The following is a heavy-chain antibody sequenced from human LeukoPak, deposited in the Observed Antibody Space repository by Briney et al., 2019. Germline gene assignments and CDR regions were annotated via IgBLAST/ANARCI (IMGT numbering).Heavy chain of an antibody. Sequence: SETLSLTCTVSGGSISSYYWSWIRQRPGKGLEWMGYIYYSGNTNYNPSLKSRLTMSADRSRNQFSLKLNSVTAADTAVYYCARINWNYFDYWGQGILVTVSS. CDR3: ARINWNYFDY. D-gene: IGHD1-1*01. V-gene: IGHV4-59*08. J-gene: IGHJ4*02. CDR2: IYYSGNT. CDR1: GGSISSYY.